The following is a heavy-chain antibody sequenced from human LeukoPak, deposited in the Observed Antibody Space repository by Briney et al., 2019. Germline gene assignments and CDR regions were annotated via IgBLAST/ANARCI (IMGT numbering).Heavy chain of an antibody. CDR2: TRFDGSIK. J-gene: IGHJ4*02. CDR3: ARWGGTRQYYFDY. Sequence: QSGGSLRLSCAVSGFIFSVYGFHCVREAPGKGLEWVAVTRFDGSIKQYADSVKGRFTISRDDSKNTLYLQMNFLKSEDTAVYYCARWGGTRQYYFDYWGQGTLVTVSS. CDR1: GFIFSVYG. V-gene: IGHV3-33*01. D-gene: IGHD1-1*01.